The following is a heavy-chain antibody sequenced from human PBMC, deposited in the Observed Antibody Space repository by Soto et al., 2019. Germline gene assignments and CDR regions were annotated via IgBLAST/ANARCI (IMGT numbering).Heavy chain of an antibody. D-gene: IGHD2-2*01. V-gene: IGHV5-10-1*01. CDR1: GYSFTSYW. Sequence: GESLKISCKGSGYSFTSYWISWVRQMPGKGLEWMGRIDPSDSYTNYSPSFQGHGTISADKSISTAYLQWSSLKASDTAMYYCARRPLDCSIPNDAFDIWGQGTMVTVAS. CDR3: ARRPLDCSIPNDAFDI. CDR2: IDPSDSYT. J-gene: IGHJ3*02.